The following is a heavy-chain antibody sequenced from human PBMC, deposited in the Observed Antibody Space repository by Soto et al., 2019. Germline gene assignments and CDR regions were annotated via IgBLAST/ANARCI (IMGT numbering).Heavy chain of an antibody. D-gene: IGHD6-19*01. CDR1: GFTLRIYD. J-gene: IGHJ5*01. V-gene: IGHV3-23*01. Sequence: PGGCLRLSCAASGFTLRIYDMTWVHQAPGNGLQWVSTIDNGGTTFYADSVKGRFTISRDNSKTTLYLQMNGLRVENTAVYYCAKYPVAGHHWFDTWAQGALVTIPS. CDR3: AKYPVAGHHWFDT. CDR2: IDNGGTT.